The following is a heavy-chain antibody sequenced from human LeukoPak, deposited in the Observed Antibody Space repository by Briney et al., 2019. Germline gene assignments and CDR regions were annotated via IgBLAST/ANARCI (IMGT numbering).Heavy chain of an antibody. V-gene: IGHV3-66*02. CDR3: ARQFIVGARPGGY. J-gene: IGHJ4*02. CDR1: GFTVSSNY. CDR2: IYSGGST. Sequence: GGSLRLSCTASGFTVSSNYMSWVRQAPGKGLEWVSVIYSGGSTYYADSVKGRFTISRDNSKNTLYLQMNSPRAEDTAVYYCARQFIVGARPGGYWGQGTLVTVSS. D-gene: IGHD1-26*01.